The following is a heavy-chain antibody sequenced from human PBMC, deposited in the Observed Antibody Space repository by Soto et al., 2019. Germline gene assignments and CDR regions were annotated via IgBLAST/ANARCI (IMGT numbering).Heavy chain of an antibody. CDR3: ARSRGYCISTSCYGGRGGSYYYYGMDV. J-gene: IGHJ6*01. CDR2: INPNSGGT. V-gene: IGHV1-2*04. CDR1: GYTFTTYD. Sequence: GASVKVSCKASGYTFTTYDISWVRQAPGQGLEWMGWINPNSGGTNYAQKFQGWVTMTRDTSISTAYMELSRLRSDDTAVYYCARSRGYCISTSCYGGRGGSYYYYGMDVWGQGTTVTVSS. D-gene: IGHD2-2*01.